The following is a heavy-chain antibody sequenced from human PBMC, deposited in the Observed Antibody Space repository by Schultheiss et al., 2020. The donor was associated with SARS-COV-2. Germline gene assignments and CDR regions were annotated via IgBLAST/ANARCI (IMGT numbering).Heavy chain of an antibody. Sequence: GGSLRLSCAASGFTFSSYGMHWVRQAPGKGLEWVSSISSSSSYIYYADSVKGRFTISRDNAKNSLYLQMKSLKTEDTAVYYLWILPLYGMDVWGQGTTVTVSS. CDR3: WILPLYGMDV. CDR2: ISSSSSYI. D-gene: IGHD5-12*01. V-gene: IGHV3-21*04. J-gene: IGHJ6*02. CDR1: GFTFSSYG.